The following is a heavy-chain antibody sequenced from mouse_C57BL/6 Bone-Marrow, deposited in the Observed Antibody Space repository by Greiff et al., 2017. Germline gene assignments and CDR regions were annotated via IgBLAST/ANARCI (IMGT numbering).Heavy chain of an antibody. CDR3: TECQLGWFAY. Sequence: EVQGVQSGTVLARPGASVKMSCKTSGYTFTSYWLHWVKQRPGQGLEWIGAIYPGNSDPSYNQKFKGKAKLTAVTSASTAYMELSSLTTEDSAVYYWTECQLGWFAYWGQGTLGTVSA. CDR1: GYTFTSYW. D-gene: IGHD4-1*02. CDR2: IYPGNSDP. J-gene: IGHJ3*01. V-gene: IGHV1-5*01.